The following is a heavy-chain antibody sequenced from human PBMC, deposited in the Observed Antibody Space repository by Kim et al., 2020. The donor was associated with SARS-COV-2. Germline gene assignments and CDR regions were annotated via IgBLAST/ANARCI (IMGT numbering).Heavy chain of an antibody. CDR3: AKSVYDYVWGSYRYHPLGY. D-gene: IGHD3-16*02. Sequence: GGSLRLSCAASGFTFSSYAMSWVRQAPGKGLEWVSAISGSGGSTYYADSVKGRFTISRDNSKNTLYLQMNSLRAEDTAVYYCAKSVYDYVWGSYRYHPLGYWGQGTLVTVSS. CDR1: GFTFSSYA. CDR2: ISGSGGST. V-gene: IGHV3-23*01. J-gene: IGHJ4*02.